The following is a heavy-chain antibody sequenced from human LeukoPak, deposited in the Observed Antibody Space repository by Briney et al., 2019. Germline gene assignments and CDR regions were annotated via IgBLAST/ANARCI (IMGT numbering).Heavy chain of an antibody. J-gene: IGHJ4*02. CDR1: GYTFTSYD. CDR3: ARGAYRITMVLSY. CDR2: MNPNSGNT. V-gene: IGHV1-8*01. D-gene: IGHD3-10*01. Sequence: ASVKVSCKASGYTFTSYDINRVRQATGQGLEWMGWMNPNSGNTGYAQKFQGRVTMTRNTSISTAYMELSSLRSEDTAVYYCARGAYRITMVLSYWGQGTLVTVSS.